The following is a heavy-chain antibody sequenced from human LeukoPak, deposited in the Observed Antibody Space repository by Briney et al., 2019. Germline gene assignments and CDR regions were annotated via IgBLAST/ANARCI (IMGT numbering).Heavy chain of an antibody. D-gene: IGHD6-19*01. CDR1: GGSISSSSYY. CDR2: IYYSGST. Sequence: SETLSLTCPVSGGSISSSSYYWGWIRQPPGKGLEWIGSIYYSGSTYYNPSLKRRVTISVDTSKNQFSLKLSSVTAADTAVYYCARKLLEEQWLAFYYYMDVWGKGTTVTVSS. V-gene: IGHV4-39*01. CDR3: ARKLLEEQWLAFYYYMDV. J-gene: IGHJ6*03.